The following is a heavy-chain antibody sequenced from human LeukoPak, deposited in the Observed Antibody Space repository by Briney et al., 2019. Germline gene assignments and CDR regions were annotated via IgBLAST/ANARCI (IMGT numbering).Heavy chain of an antibody. CDR3: AKGSESGWYFSDY. V-gene: IGHV3-30*18. D-gene: IGHD6-19*01. J-gene: IGHJ4*02. Sequence: AGGSLILSCAASGFTFSSYGMHWVRQAPGKGLEWVAVISSDGSNKYHADSVKGRFTISRDKSKNTLFLQMNSLRVEDTAVYYCAKGSESGWYFSDYWGQGTLVTVSS. CDR1: GFTFSSYG. CDR2: ISSDGSNK.